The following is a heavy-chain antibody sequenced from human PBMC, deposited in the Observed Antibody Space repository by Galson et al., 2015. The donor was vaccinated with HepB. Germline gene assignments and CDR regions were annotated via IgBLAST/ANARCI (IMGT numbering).Heavy chain of an antibody. D-gene: IGHD3-10*01. J-gene: IGHJ4*02. V-gene: IGHV4-61*01. CDR1: GGSVNSGSYY. CDR2: IHYSGST. CDR3: ARYTGPGRNFDY. Sequence: ETLSLTCTVSGGSVNSGSYYWSWIRQPPGKGLEWIGYIHYSGSTNDSPSLKSRVTISVDTSKNQFSLELSSVTAADTAVYYCARYTGPGRNFDYWGQGTPVTVSS.